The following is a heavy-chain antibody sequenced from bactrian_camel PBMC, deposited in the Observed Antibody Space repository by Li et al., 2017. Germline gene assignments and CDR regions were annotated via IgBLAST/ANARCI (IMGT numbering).Heavy chain of an antibody. CDR2: IDSDGLA. Sequence: HVQLVESGGGSVQVGGSLKLSCVAPRNIFNRCAMGWFRQAPGKEREGVAVIDSDGLAKYADSVKGRFTVSRDNAENALYLQMNDLTPEDTGMYYCAAGLAVGGLSCSPSGVLAYDNRGQGTQVTVS. CDR1: RNIFNRCA. D-gene: IGHD1*01. J-gene: IGHJ4*01. V-gene: IGHV3S53*01. CDR3: AAGLAVGGLSCSPSGVLAYDN.